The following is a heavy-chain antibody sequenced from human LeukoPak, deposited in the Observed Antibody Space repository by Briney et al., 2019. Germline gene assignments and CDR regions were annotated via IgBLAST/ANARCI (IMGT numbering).Heavy chain of an antibody. CDR3: ARRYSYGSSLVYFDY. D-gene: IGHD5-18*01. CDR1: GGSISSYY. CDR2: IYYSGST. Sequence: PSETLSLTCTVSGGSISSYYWSWIRQPPGKGLEWIGYIYYSGSTNYNPSLKSRVTISVGTSKNQFSLKLSSVTAADTAVYYCARRYSYGSSLVYFDYWGQGTLVTVSS. V-gene: IGHV4-59*01. J-gene: IGHJ4*02.